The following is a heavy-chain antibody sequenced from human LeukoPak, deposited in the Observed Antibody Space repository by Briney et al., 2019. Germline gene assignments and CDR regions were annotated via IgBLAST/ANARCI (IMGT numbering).Heavy chain of an antibody. J-gene: IGHJ4*02. Sequence: ASVKVSCKASGYTFTSYYMHWVRQAPGQGLEWVGIINPSGGSTSYAQKFQGRVTTTRDMSTSTVYMELSSLRSEDTAVYYCARERYSGSYTYWGQGTLVTVSS. CDR3: ARERYSGSYTY. D-gene: IGHD1-26*01. CDR1: GYTFTSYY. CDR2: INPSGGST. V-gene: IGHV1-46*01.